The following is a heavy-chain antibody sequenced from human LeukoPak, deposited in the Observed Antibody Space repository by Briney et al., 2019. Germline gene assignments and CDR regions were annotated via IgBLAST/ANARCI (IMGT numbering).Heavy chain of an antibody. D-gene: IGHD2/OR15-2a*01. V-gene: IGHV4-31*03. CDR3: AGHHPRNTVDF. CDR1: GGSISSGGYY. Sequence: SETLSLTCTVSGGSISSGGYYWSWIRQHPGKGLEWIGYIYYSGSTYYNPSLKSRVAISLDTSKNQFSLKLSSVTAADTAVYYCAGHHPRNTVDFWGQGTLVTVSS. J-gene: IGHJ4*02. CDR2: IYYSGST.